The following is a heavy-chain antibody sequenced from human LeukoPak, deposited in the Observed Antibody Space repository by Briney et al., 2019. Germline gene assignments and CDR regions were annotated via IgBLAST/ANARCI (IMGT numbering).Heavy chain of an antibody. D-gene: IGHD2-2*01. CDR3: ASPSSTSCYGPCYYYGMDV. J-gene: IGHJ6*02. CDR2: INPINGIA. CDR1: GYTFTSYA. V-gene: IGHV1-69*10. Sequence: SVKVSCKASGYTFTSYAISWVRQAPGQGLEWMGWINPINGIANYAQKFQGRVTITADKSTSTAYMELSSLTSEDTAVYYCASPSSTSCYGPCYYYGMDVWGQGTTVTVSS.